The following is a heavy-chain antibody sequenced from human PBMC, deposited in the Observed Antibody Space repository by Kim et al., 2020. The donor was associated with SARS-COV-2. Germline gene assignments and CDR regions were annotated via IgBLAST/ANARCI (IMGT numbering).Heavy chain of an antibody. CDR2: INHSGST. CDR3: ARGLSGSYIMRYYGMDV. D-gene: IGHD1-26*01. J-gene: IGHJ6*02. CDR1: GGSFSGYY. V-gene: IGHV4-34*01. Sequence: SETLSLTCAVYGGSFSGYYWSWIRQPPGKGLEWIGEINHSGSTNYNPSLKSRVTISVDTSKNQFSLKLSSVTAADTAVYYCARGLSGSYIMRYYGMDVWGQGTTVTVSS.